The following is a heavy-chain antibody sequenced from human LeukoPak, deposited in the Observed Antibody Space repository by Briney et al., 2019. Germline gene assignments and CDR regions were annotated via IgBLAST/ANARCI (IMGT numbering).Heavy chain of an antibody. CDR1: GFTFSSYA. CDR2: LSGSGGST. D-gene: IGHD3-16*01. Sequence: GGSLRLSCAASGFTFSSYAMSWVRQAPGKGLEWVSALSGSGGSTYYADSVKGRFTIHRDNSKNTLYLQMTSLSAEDTAVYYCARRPVGEAFDIWGQGTMVTVSS. J-gene: IGHJ3*02. CDR3: ARRPVGEAFDI. V-gene: IGHV3-23*01.